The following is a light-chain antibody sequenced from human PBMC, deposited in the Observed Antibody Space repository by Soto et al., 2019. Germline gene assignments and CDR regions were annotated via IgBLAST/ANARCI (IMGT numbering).Light chain of an antibody. CDR3: QHYNSYSEA. Sequence: DIQMTQSPSSRSASVGDRVTITCLASQSISSYLNWYQQKPGKAPKLLISTASTLQSGVPSRFSGSGSGTEFTLTISSLQPEDFATYYCQHYNSYSEAFGQGTKVDIK. CDR2: TAS. CDR1: QSISSY. V-gene: IGKV1-9*01. J-gene: IGKJ1*01.